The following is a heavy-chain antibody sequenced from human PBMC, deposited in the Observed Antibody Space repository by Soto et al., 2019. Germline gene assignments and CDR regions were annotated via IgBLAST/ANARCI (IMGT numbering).Heavy chain of an antibody. V-gene: IGHV3-43*01. CDR2: VSWDSGNR. CDR1: GFTFDDYT. J-gene: IGHJ3*01. CDR3: VKGASGAGFVLDL. D-gene: IGHD3-10*02. Sequence: GGSLRLCCAASGFTFDDYTMPWVRQRPGKGLEWVSLVSWDSGNRIYADSVQGRFTISRDNSNSSLFLQMNSLRTEDTAVYFSVKGASGAGFVLDLWGLGTTVTVSS.